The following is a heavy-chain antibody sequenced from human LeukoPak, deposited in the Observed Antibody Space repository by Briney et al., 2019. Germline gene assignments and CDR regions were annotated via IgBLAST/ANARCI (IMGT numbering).Heavy chain of an antibody. Sequence: PGGSLRLSCAASGFTFSSYGMIWVRQAPGKGLEWVSSVSGTGGNAYYADSVKGRFTISRDNSKNTLSLQMNSLRAEDTAVYYCAKEIHDRSGYDSYFDYWGQGTPVSVSS. D-gene: IGHD3-22*01. J-gene: IGHJ4*02. CDR3: AKEIHDRSGYDSYFDY. V-gene: IGHV3-23*01. CDR1: GFTFSSYG. CDR2: VSGTGGNA.